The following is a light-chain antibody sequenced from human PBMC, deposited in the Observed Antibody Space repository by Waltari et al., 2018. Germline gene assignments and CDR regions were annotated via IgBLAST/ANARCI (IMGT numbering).Light chain of an antibody. CDR1: DSDVGAYEF. CDR3: SSYTTSSAPGV. V-gene: IGLV2-14*01. CDR2: EVS. Sequence: QSALTQPASVSGSPGQSITISCSGTDSDVGAYEFVSWYQQHPGKAPHLIIYEVSNRPSGISNPFSASKSGNTASLTISGLQAEDEADYYCSSYTTSSAPGVFGTGTRVTVL. J-gene: IGLJ1*01.